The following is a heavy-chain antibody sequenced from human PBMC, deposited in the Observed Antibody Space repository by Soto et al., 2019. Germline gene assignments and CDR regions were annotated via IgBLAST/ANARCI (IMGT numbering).Heavy chain of an antibody. CDR1: GGSISSGDYY. CDR3: ASSSTGPPRRFLEWSY. V-gene: IGHV4-30-4*01. CDR2: IYYSGST. J-gene: IGHJ4*02. Sequence: QVQLQESGPGLVKPSQTLSLTCTVSGGSISSGDYYWSWIRQPPGKGLEWIGYIYYSGSTYYNPSLKSRVTISVDTSKNQFSLKLSSVTAADTAVYYWASSSTGPPRRFLEWSYWGQGTLVTVSS. D-gene: IGHD3-3*01.